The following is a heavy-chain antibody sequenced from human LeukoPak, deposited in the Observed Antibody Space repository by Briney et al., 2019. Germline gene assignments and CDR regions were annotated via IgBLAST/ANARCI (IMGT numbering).Heavy chain of an antibody. Sequence: GWSLRLFCAASGFXFSDCSIHWVRQASGKGLEWVGLIDKKTKNYETAYAASVRGRFTISRDDSQNTAYLQMYSLETEDTALYYCTRDAGTYNWLDPWGQGTLVTVSS. CDR1: GFXFSDCS. CDR3: TRDAGTYNWLDP. D-gene: IGHD1-26*01. V-gene: IGHV3-73*01. CDR2: IDKKTKNYET. J-gene: IGHJ5*02.